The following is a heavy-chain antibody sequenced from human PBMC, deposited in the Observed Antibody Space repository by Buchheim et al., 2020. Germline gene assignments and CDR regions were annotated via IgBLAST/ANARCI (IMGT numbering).Heavy chain of an antibody. J-gene: IGHJ4*02. CDR2: IWYDGSNK. Sequence: QVQLVESGGGVVQPGRSLRLSCAASGFTFSSYGMHWVRQAPGKGLEWVAVIWYDGSNKYYADSVKGRFTISRDNSKNQLYLQMNSLRAEDTAVYYCAREGFSRYYYDSSGYSFDYWGQGTL. D-gene: IGHD3-22*01. V-gene: IGHV3-33*01. CDR1: GFTFSSYG. CDR3: AREGFSRYYYDSSGYSFDY.